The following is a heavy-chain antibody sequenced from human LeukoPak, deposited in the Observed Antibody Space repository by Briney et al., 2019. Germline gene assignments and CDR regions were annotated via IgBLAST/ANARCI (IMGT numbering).Heavy chain of an antibody. CDR2: ISGSGGDT. CDR3: ARTASTRLSFDY. D-gene: IGHD2-21*02. CDR1: GLTFSSYA. Sequence: GGSLTLSCTASGLTFSSYAMSWIRQAPGKGLVWVSDISGSGGDTYYEGSVKGRFPISSNNSKNTLYLQMNSLITEDDAVYYCARTASTRLSFDYWGQGTLVTVSS. J-gene: IGHJ4*02. V-gene: IGHV3-23*01.